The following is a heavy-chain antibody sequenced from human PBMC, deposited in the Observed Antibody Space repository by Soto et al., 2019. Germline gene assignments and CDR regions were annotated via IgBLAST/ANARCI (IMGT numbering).Heavy chain of an antibody. CDR2: INPTDGST. CDR1: GYTFNSYY. V-gene: IGHV1-46*02. Sequence: QVQLVQSGAEVTKPGASVKVSCKASGYTFNSYYLHWVRQAPGQGLEWMGLINPTDGSTNYEPKFMGRVTMTRDTSMRPVYMEVGGLRSDDTAVYYCARDLSRGSTACGAHWGQGTLVTVSS. CDR3: ARDLSRGSTACGAH. D-gene: IGHD2-21*01. J-gene: IGHJ4*02.